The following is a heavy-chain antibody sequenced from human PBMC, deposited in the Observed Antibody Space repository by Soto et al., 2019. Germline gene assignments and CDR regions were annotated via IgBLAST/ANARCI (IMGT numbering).Heavy chain of an antibody. CDR2: ISAYNGNT. Sequence: GASVKGSCKAAGYTFTSYGISWVRQAPGQGLEWMGWISAYNGNTNYAQKLQGRVTMTTDTSTSTAYMELRSLRSDDTAVYYCPRDADSSRPEASDSWGQGSMVT. CDR1: GYTFTSYG. CDR3: PRDADSSRPEASDS. J-gene: IGHJ3*02. D-gene: IGHD3-22*01. V-gene: IGHV1-18*04.